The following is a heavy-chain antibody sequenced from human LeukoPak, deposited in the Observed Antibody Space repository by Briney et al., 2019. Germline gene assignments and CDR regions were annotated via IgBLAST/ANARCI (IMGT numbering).Heavy chain of an antibody. J-gene: IGHJ4*02. CDR2: IIPIFGTA. CDR1: GGTFSSYA. Sequence: GSSVKVSCKASGGTFSSYAISWVRQAPGQGLEWMGGIIPIFGTANYAQKFQGRVTITTDESTSTAYMELSSLRSEDTAVYYCAREARERKTMFGGSSSWYDYWGQGTLVTVSS. D-gene: IGHD6-13*01. CDR3: AREARERKTMFGGSSSWYDY. V-gene: IGHV1-69*05.